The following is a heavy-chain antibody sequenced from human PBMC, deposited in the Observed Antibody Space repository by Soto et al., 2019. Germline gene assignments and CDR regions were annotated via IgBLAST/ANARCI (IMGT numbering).Heavy chain of an antibody. Sequence: GASVKVACKASGYTFTGYYMHWVRQAPGQGLEWMGWINPNSGGTNYAQKFQGWVTMTRDTSISTAYMELSSLRSEDTAVYYCARLLGSGSYYNVYYYGMDVWGQGTTVTVSS. V-gene: IGHV1-2*04. J-gene: IGHJ6*02. CDR2: INPNSGGT. CDR3: ARLLGSGSYYNVYYYGMDV. CDR1: GYTFTGYY. D-gene: IGHD3-10*02.